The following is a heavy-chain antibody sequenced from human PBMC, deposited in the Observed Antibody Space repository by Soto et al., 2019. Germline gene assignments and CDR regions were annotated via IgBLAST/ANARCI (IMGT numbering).Heavy chain of an antibody. CDR3: ARDKGYDFWSGYYINFDY. CDR1: GFTFSSYS. Sequence: EVQLVESGGGLVKPGGSLRLSCAASGFTFSSYSMDWVRQAPGKGLEWVSSISSSSSYIYYADSVKGRFTISRDNAKNSLYLQMNSLRAEDTAVYYCARDKGYDFWSGYYINFDYWGQGTLVTVSS. V-gene: IGHV3-21*01. D-gene: IGHD3-3*01. CDR2: ISSSSSYI. J-gene: IGHJ4*02.